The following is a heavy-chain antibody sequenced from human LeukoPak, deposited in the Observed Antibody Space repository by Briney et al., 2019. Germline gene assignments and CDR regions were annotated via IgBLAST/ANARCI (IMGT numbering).Heavy chain of an antibody. D-gene: IGHD3-9*01. Sequence: PGGSLRLSCAASGFTFSSYGMHWVRQAPGKGLEWVALIWYDGTSKYYADSVKGRFTISRDTSRNTLYLQMNSLRTEDTAVYYCARASDHYDTNPDSWGQGTLVTVSS. V-gene: IGHV3-33*01. J-gene: IGHJ4*02. CDR2: IWYDGTSK. CDR1: GFTFSSYG. CDR3: ARASDHYDTNPDS.